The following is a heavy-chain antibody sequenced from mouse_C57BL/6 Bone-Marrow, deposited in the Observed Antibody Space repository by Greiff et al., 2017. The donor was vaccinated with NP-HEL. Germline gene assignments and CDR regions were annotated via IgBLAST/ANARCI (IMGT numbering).Heavy chain of an antibody. CDR2: IRLKSDNYAT. V-gene: IGHV6-3*01. CDR3: TNYYGSNYYAMDY. CDR1: GFTFSNYW. D-gene: IGHD1-1*01. J-gene: IGHJ4*01. Sequence: EVKLVESGGGLVQPGGSMKLSCVASGFTFSNYWMNWVRQSPEKGLEWVAQIRLKSDNYATHYAESVKGRFTISRDDSKSSVYLQMNNLSAEDTGIYYCTNYYGSNYYAMDYWGQGTSVTVSS.